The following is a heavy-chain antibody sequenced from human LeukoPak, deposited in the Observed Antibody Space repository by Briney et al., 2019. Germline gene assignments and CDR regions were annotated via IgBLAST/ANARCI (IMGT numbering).Heavy chain of an antibody. J-gene: IGHJ5*02. CDR3: TRAATSFDP. V-gene: IGHV3-49*04. D-gene: IGHD6-13*01. CDR2: IRSKAYGGTT. CDR1: GFTFGDYA. Sequence: GGSLRLSCTASGFTFGDYAMSWVRQAPGKGLEWVGFIRSKAYGGTTEYAASVKGRFTISRDDSKSIAYLQMNSLKTEDTAVYYCTRAATSFDPWGQGTLVTVSS.